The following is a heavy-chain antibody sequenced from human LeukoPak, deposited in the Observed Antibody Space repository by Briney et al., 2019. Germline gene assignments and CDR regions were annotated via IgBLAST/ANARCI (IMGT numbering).Heavy chain of an antibody. J-gene: IGHJ4*02. CDR2: INSDGSST. V-gene: IGHV3-74*01. CDR1: GSTFSSYW. D-gene: IGHD5-18*01. Sequence: PGGSLRLSCSASGSTFSSYWMHWVRQAPGKGLVWVSLINSDGSSTSYADSVKGRFTISRDNAKNTLSLQMNSLRAEDTAVYYCVRGGAAMTYYWGQGTLVTVSS. CDR3: VRGGAAMTYY.